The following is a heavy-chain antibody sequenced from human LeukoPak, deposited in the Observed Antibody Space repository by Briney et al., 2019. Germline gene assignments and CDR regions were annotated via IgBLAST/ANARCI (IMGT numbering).Heavy chain of an antibody. D-gene: IGHD2-15*01. J-gene: IGHJ4*02. CDR1: GYTFTSCD. V-gene: IGHV1-8*01. CDR3: ARGPSLLTNYGIDY. Sequence: EASVKVSCKASGYTFTSCDINWVRQATGQGLEWMGWMNPNSGNTGYAQNFQGRITMTRNTSISTAYMELSSLKSEDTAEYYCARGPSLLTNYGIDYWGQGTLVTVSS. CDR2: MNPNSGNT.